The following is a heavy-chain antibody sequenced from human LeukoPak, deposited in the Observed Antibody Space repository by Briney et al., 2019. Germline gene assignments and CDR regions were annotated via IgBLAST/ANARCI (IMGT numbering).Heavy chain of an antibody. J-gene: IGHJ4*02. V-gene: IGHV3-9*01. D-gene: IGHD3-22*01. Sequence: GGSLRLSCAASGFTFDDYAMHWVRQAPGKGLEWVSGISWNSGSIGYADSVKGRFTISRDNAKNSLYLQMNSLRAGDTALYYCAKDYYDSSGYLDYWGQGTLVTVSS. CDR3: AKDYYDSSGYLDY. CDR2: ISWNSGSI. CDR1: GFTFDDYA.